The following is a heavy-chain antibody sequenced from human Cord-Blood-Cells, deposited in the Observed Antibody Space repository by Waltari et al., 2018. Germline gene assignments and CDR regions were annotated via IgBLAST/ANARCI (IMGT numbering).Heavy chain of an antibody. J-gene: IGHJ3*02. Sequence: WVSSISSSSSYIYYADSVKGRFTISRDNAKNSLYLQMNSLRAEDTAVYYCARDGAGDAFDIWGQGTMVTVSS. D-gene: IGHD6-19*01. V-gene: IGHV3-21*01. CDR2: ISSSSSYI. CDR3: ARDGAGDAFDI.